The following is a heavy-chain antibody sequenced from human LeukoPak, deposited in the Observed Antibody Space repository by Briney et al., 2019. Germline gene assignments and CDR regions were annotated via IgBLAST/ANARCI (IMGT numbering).Heavy chain of an antibody. D-gene: IGHD3-22*01. CDR3: YYYDSSGYNSPGARGDVDFDY. CDR1: GGTFSSYA. CDR2: IIPIFGTA. Sequence: ASVKVSCKASGGTFSSYAISWVRQAPGQGLEWMGGIIPIFGTANYAQKFQGRVTITADESTSTAYMELSSLRSEDTAVYYCYYYDSSGYNSPGARGDVDFDYWGQGTLVTVSS. V-gene: IGHV1-69*13. J-gene: IGHJ4*02.